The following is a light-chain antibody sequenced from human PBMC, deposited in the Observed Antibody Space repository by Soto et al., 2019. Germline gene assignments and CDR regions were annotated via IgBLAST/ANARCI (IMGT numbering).Light chain of an antibody. Sequence: EIVLTQSPATLSLSPGERATLSCRASQSVSSYLAWYQQKPGQAPRLLIYDASNRATDIPARFSGSGSGTDFTLTISSLEPEDVATYYCQKYNSAPLTFGGGTKVDIK. V-gene: IGKV3-11*01. CDR1: QSVSSY. J-gene: IGKJ4*01. CDR3: QKYNSAPLT. CDR2: DAS.